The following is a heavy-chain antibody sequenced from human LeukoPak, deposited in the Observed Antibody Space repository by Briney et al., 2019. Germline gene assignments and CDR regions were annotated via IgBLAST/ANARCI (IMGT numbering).Heavy chain of an antibody. Sequence: SVKVSCKASGYTFTNYNIHWVRQASGHGLEWMGGMNPNSGNTDSTQKFQGKLSMTRDTSVSTAYMELTSLRSDDTAVYDCARRVADHIEYWGQGTLVTVSS. CDR2: MNPNSGNT. V-gene: IGHV1-8*01. D-gene: IGHD6-19*01. J-gene: IGHJ4*02. CDR1: GYTFTNYN. CDR3: ARRVADHIEY.